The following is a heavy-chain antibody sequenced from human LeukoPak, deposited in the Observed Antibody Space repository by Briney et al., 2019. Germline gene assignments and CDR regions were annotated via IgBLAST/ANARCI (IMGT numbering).Heavy chain of an antibody. D-gene: IGHD4-17*01. CDR2: ISGSGGST. CDR3: AKDPHDYGDHYYFDY. J-gene: IGHJ4*02. Sequence: GGSLRLSCAASGFTFSSYAMSWVRQAPGKGLEWVSAISGSGGSTYYADSVKGRFTISRDNSKNTLYLQMNSLRAEDTAVYYCAKDPHDYGDHYYFDYWGQGTLVTVSS. V-gene: IGHV3-23*01. CDR1: GFTFSSYA.